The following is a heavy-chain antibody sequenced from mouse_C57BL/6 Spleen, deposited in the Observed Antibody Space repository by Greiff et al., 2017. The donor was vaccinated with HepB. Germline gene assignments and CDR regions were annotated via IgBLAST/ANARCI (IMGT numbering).Heavy chain of an antibody. CDR2: FYPGSGSI. V-gene: IGHV1-62-2*01. CDR1: GYTFTEYT. Sequence: QVQLKESGAELVKPGASVKLSCKASGYTFTEYTIHWVKQRSGQGLEWIGWFYPGSGSIKYNEKFKDKATLTADKSSSTVYMELSRLTSEDSAVYFCARHEREAYGNYDAMDYWGQGTSVTVSS. J-gene: IGHJ4*01. D-gene: IGHD2-1*01. CDR3: ARHEREAYGNYDAMDY.